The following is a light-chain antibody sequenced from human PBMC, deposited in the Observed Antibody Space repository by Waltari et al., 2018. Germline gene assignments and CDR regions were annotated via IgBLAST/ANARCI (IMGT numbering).Light chain of an antibody. V-gene: IGKV3-20*01. J-gene: IGKJ1*01. CDR1: QSVSRS. CDR2: DAS. CDR3: QKYVSLPAT. Sequence: EIVLTQSPGTLSLSPGERATLSCRASQSVSRSLAWYQQKPGQAPRLLIYDASTRATGIPDRFRGSGSGTDFSLTISRLEPEDFAVYYCQKYVSLPATFGQGTKVEIK.